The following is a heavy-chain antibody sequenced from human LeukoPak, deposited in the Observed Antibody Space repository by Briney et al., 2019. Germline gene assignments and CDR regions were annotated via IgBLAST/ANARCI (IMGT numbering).Heavy chain of an antibody. Sequence: PGGSLRLSCAASGFTFSSYWMSWVRQAPGKGLEWVANIKQDGSEKYYVDSVKGRFTISRDNAKNSLYLQMNSLRAEDTAVYYCARGEIFGSGSYYLDYWGQGTLVTVSS. V-gene: IGHV3-7*01. CDR2: IKQDGSEK. CDR1: GFTFSSYW. J-gene: IGHJ4*02. CDR3: ARGEIFGSGSYYLDY. D-gene: IGHD3-10*01.